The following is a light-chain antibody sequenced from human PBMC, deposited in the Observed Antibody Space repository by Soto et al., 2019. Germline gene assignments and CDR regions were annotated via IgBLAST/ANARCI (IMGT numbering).Light chain of an antibody. CDR3: QQYNRYSRV. CDR1: QSISSW. J-gene: IGKJ4*01. V-gene: IGKV1-5*01. CDR2: DAS. Sequence: DIQMTQSPSTLSASVGDRVTITCRASQSISSWLAWYQQKPGKAPKLLIYDASSLESGVPSRFSGSGFGTEFTLTISSLQPDDFATYYCQQYNRYSRVFGGGTKVDIK.